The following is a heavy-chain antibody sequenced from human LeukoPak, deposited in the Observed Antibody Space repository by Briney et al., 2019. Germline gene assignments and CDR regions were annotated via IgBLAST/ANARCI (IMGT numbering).Heavy chain of an antibody. V-gene: IGHV3-23*01. Sequence: GGSLRPSCAASGFTFSSYAMSWVRQAPGKGLEWVSAISGSGGSTYYADSVKGRFTISRDNSKNTLYLQMNSLRAEDTAVYYCAKGSMARGYYVNLDYWGQGTLVTVSS. D-gene: IGHD3-22*01. CDR3: AKGSMARGYYVNLDY. CDR1: GFTFSSYA. CDR2: ISGSGGST. J-gene: IGHJ4*02.